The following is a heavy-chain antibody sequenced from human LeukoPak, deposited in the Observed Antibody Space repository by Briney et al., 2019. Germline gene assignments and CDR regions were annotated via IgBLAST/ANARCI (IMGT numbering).Heavy chain of an antibody. D-gene: IGHD5-12*01. V-gene: IGHV3-48*01. Sequence: GGSLRLSCAASGFTFSSYAMHWVRQAPGKGLEWVSYISSGSSTIFYADSVKGRFTISRDNTKNSLYLQMNSLRAEDTAVYYCARGGYDYNALFDHWGQGTLVTVSS. CDR2: ISSGSSTI. J-gene: IGHJ4*02. CDR3: ARGGYDYNALFDH. CDR1: GFTFSSYA.